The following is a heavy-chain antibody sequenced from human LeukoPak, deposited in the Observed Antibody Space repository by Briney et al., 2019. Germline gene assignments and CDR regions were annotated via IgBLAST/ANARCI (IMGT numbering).Heavy chain of an antibody. CDR2: TSAYNGNT. J-gene: IGHJ5*02. Sequence: ASVKVSCKASGYTYTSYGISWVRQAPGQGLEWMGWTSAYNGNTNYAQKLQGRVTMTTDTSTSTAYMELRSLRSDDTAVYYCARDPVRGVIINNWFDPWGQGTLVTVSS. D-gene: IGHD3-10*01. V-gene: IGHV1-18*01. CDR3: ARDPVRGVIINNWFDP. CDR1: GYTYTSYG.